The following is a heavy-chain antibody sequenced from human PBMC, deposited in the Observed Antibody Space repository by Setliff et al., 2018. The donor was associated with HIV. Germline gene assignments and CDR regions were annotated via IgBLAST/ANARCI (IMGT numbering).Heavy chain of an antibody. CDR1: GFTFSTYW. J-gene: IGHJ4*02. CDR3: AKNLYRSPWSPLDY. V-gene: IGHV3-7*01. CDR2: IKQDGSEE. Sequence: ETLSLTCAASGFTFSTYWMIWVRQAPGKGLEWVAKIKQDGSEEYYVDSVKGRFTISRDNAKNSVYLQMNSLRVEDTAMYYCAKNLYRSPWSPLDYWGQGTLVTVSS. D-gene: IGHD6-19*01.